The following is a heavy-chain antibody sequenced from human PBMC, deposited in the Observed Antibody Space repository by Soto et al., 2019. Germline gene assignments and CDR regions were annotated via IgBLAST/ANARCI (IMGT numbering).Heavy chain of an antibody. CDR2: ISWDGGST. Sequence: PSETLRLSCAASGFTFDDYTMHWVRQAPGKGLEWVSLISWDGGSTYYADSVKGRFTISRDNSKNSLYLQMNSLRTEDTALYYCAKDMMYSSGLYYYYGMDVWGQGTTVTVSS. V-gene: IGHV3-43*01. CDR3: AKDMMYSSGLYYYYGMDV. CDR1: GFTFDDYT. J-gene: IGHJ6*02. D-gene: IGHD6-19*01.